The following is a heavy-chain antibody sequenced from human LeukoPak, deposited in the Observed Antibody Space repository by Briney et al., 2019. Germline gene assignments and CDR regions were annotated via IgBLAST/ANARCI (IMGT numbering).Heavy chain of an antibody. V-gene: IGHV4-59*01. Sequence: PSETLSLTCTVSGGSFGTYYWSWIRQPPGKGLEWIGYIYYSGFTDYNPSLKSRVTMSVDTSKNQFSLKLSSVTAADTAVYYCARAVISFAGLIAKGFESWGQGTLVTISS. CDR1: GGSFGTYY. CDR3: ARAVISFAGLIAKGFES. CDR2: IYYSGFT. D-gene: IGHD3-16*02. J-gene: IGHJ4*02.